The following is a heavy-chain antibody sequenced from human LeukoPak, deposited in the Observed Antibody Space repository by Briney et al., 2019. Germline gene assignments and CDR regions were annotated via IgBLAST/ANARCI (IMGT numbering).Heavy chain of an antibody. J-gene: IGHJ4*02. CDR3: ARRLAYCGGDCYSFIDY. Sequence: GGSLRLSCAASGFTFSSYEMNWVRQAPGKGLEWVSYICSSGSTIYYADSVKGRFTISRDNAKNSLYLQMNSLRAEDTAVYYCARRLAYCGGDCYSFIDYWGQGTLVTVSS. CDR1: GFTFSSYE. D-gene: IGHD2-21*02. CDR2: ICSSGSTI. V-gene: IGHV3-48*03.